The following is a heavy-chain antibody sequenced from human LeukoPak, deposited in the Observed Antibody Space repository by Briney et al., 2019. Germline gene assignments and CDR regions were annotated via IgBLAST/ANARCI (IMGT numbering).Heavy chain of an antibody. D-gene: IGHD3-22*01. V-gene: IGHV3-23*01. Sequence: GGSLRLSCAASGFTFSSYAMSWVRQAPGKGLEWVSAISGSGGSTYYADSVKGRFTISRDNSENTLYLQMNSLRAEDTAVYFCAKDRLLDSSGYFDYWGQGTLVTVSS. CDR1: GFTFSSYA. J-gene: IGHJ4*02. CDR3: AKDRLLDSSGYFDY. CDR2: ISGSGGST.